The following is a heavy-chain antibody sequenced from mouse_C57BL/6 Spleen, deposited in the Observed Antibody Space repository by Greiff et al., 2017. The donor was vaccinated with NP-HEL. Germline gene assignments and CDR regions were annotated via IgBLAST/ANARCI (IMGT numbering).Heavy chain of an antibody. CDR2: ISYDGSN. CDR3: ARRRESYYAMDY. V-gene: IGHV3-6*01. Sequence: VQLQQSGPGLVKPSQSLSLTCSVTGYSITSGYYWNWIRQFPGNKLEWMGYISYDGSNNYNPSLKNRISITRDTTKNQFFLKLNSVTTEDTATYYSARRRESYYAMDYWGQGTSVTVSS. J-gene: IGHJ4*01. CDR1: GYSITSGYY.